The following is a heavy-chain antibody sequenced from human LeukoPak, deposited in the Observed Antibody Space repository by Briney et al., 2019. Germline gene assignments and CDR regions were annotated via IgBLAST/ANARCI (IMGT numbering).Heavy chain of an antibody. V-gene: IGHV1-58*02. J-gene: IGHJ3*02. CDR2: IVVGSGNT. D-gene: IGHD2-15*01. CDR3: AAEVADCSGGSCYLNAFDI. Sequence: ASVKVSCKASGFTFTSSAMQWVRQARGQRLEWIGWIVVGSGNTNYAQKFQERVTITRDMSTSTAYMELSSLRSEDTAVYYCAAEVADCSGGSCYLNAFDIWGQGTMVTVSS. CDR1: GFTFTSSA.